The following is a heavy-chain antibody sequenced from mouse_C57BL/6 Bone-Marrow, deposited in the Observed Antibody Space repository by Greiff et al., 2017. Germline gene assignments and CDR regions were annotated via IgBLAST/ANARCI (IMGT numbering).Heavy chain of an antibody. CDR2: ISGGGGNT. Sequence: EVQLMESGGGLVKPGGSLKLSCEASGFTFSSYTMSWVRQTPEKRLGWVATISGGGGNTYYPDSVKGRFTISRDTAKNTLYLQMSSLRSEDTALYYCARLSNPYFDYWGQGTTLTVSS. J-gene: IGHJ2*01. V-gene: IGHV5-9*01. D-gene: IGHD2-5*01. CDR1: GFTFSSYT. CDR3: ARLSNPYFDY.